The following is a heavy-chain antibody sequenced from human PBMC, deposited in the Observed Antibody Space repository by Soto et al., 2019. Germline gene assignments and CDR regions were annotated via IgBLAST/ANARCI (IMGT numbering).Heavy chain of an antibody. D-gene: IGHD3-10*01. J-gene: IGHJ3*02. CDR3: AKVGRFVNTMVRGADDAFDI. CDR2: ISGSGGST. V-gene: IGHV3-23*01. CDR1: GFTFSSYA. Sequence: LRLSCAASGFTFSSYAMSWVRQAPGKGLEWVSAISGSGGSTYYADSVKGRFTISRDNSKNTLYLQMNSLRAEDTAVYYCAKVGRFVNTMVRGADDAFDIWGQGTMVTVSS.